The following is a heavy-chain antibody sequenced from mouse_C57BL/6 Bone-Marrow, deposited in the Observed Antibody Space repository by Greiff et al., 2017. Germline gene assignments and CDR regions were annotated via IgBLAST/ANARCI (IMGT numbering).Heavy chain of an antibody. CDR2: IYPSDSET. D-gene: IGHD1-1*01. CDR1: GYTFTSYW. J-gene: IGHJ4*01. V-gene: IGHV1-61*01. CDR3: ARRHYYGTLYAKDY. Sequence: QVQLQQPGAELVRPGSSVKLSCKASGYTFTSYWMDWVKQRPGQGLEWIGNIYPSDSETHYNQKFKDKATLTVDKSSSTAYMQLSSLTSEDSAVYYCARRHYYGTLYAKDYWGQGTSVTVSS.